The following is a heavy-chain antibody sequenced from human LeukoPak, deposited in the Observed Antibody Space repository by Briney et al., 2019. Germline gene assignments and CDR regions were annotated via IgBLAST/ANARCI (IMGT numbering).Heavy chain of an antibody. D-gene: IGHD5-12*01. CDR1: GFTFGDYA. J-gene: IGHJ3*02. CDR3: ARDPLDISRWTNAFDI. CDR2: ISYDGNNK. V-gene: IGHV3-30*04. Sequence: GGSLRLSCTASGFTFGDYAMTWVRQAPGKALEWVAFISYDGNNKYEDSVKGRFTISRDNSKSTLHLQMNGLRAEDTAVYYCARDPLDISRWTNAFDIWGQGTTVIVS.